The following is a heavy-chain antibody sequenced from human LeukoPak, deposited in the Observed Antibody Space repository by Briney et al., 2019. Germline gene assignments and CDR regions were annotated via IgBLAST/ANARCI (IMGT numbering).Heavy chain of an antibody. J-gene: IGHJ5*02. CDR2: IRFDGSIK. Sequence: GGSLRLSCAASGFTFSDYGMVWVRQAPGKGLEWVAFIRFDGSIKYYTDSVKDRFTVSRDNFKNTLYLQMNSLRDDDTAVYYCAKLTNSWFDPWGQGTLVAVSS. CDR3: AKLTNSWFDP. D-gene: IGHD2-2*01. CDR1: GFTFSDYG. V-gene: IGHV3-30*02.